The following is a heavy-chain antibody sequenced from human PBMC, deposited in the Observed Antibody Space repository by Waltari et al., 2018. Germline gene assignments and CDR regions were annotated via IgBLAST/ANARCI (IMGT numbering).Heavy chain of an antibody. D-gene: IGHD3-22*01. Sequence: QVQLVQSGAEVKQPGASVKVSCKVSGYTLTDLSMHWVRQAPGQGLEWMGGFSPEVRETIYEQNVQGRVTMSADTTTDTAYMEQGSLRSEDSAVYYCATRIAYYYDSRGYYFTYWGQGSLVTVSS. J-gene: IGHJ4*02. V-gene: IGHV1-24*01. CDR1: GYTLTDLS. CDR2: FSPEVRET. CDR3: ATRIAYYYDSRGYYFTY.